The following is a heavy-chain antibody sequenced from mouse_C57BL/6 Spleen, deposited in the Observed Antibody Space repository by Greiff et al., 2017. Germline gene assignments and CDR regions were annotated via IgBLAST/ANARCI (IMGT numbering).Heavy chain of an antibody. CDR3: ARDYDYADY. CDR2: INPYNGGT. CDR1: GYTFTDYY. V-gene: IGHV1-19*01. J-gene: IGHJ2*01. D-gene: IGHD2-4*01. Sequence: VQLQQSGPVLVKPGASVKMSCKASGYTFTDYYMNWVKQSHGKSLEWIGVINPYNGGTSYNQKFKGKATLTVDKSSSTAYMELNSLTSEDSAVYYCARDYDYADYWGQGTTLTVSS.